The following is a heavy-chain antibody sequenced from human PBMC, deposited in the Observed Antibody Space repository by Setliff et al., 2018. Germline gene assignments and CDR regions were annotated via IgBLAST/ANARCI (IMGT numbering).Heavy chain of an antibody. CDR3: ARDKGSRWFGEYAFDI. V-gene: IGHV1-69*05. CDR2: IIPIFGTA. J-gene: IGHJ3*02. D-gene: IGHD3-10*01. Sequence: GASVKVSCKASGGTFSSYAISWVRQAPGQGLEWMGGIIPIFGTANYAQKFQGRVTITTDESTSTAYMELRSLRSDDTAVYYCARDKGSRWFGEYAFDIWGQGTMVTVSS. CDR1: GGTFSSYA.